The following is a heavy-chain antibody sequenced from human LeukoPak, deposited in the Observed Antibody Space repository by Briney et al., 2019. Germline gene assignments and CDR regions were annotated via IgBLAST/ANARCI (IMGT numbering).Heavy chain of an antibody. CDR2: IYYSGST. J-gene: IGHJ4*02. V-gene: IGHV4-59*08. Sequence: PSETLSLTCTVSGGSISSYYWSWIRQPPGKGLEWIGNIYYSGSTNYNPSLKSRVTISVDTSKNQFSLKLSSVTAADTAVYYCARGYYDILTGSRPFDYWGQGTLVTVSS. CDR1: GGSISSYY. CDR3: ARGYYDILTGSRPFDY. D-gene: IGHD3-9*01.